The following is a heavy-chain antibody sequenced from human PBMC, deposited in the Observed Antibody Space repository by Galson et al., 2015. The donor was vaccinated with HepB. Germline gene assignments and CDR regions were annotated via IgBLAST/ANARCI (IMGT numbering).Heavy chain of an antibody. J-gene: IGHJ4*02. CDR3: AKGAMVRGVPVYYFDY. V-gene: IGHV3-23*01. CDR1: GFTFSSYA. CDR2: ISGSGGST. Sequence: SLRLSCAASGFTFSSYAMSWVRQAPGKGLEWVSAISGSGGSTYYADSVKGRFTISRDNSKNTLYLQMNSLRAEDTAVYYCAKGAMVRGVPVYYFDYWGQGTLVTVSS. D-gene: IGHD3-10*01.